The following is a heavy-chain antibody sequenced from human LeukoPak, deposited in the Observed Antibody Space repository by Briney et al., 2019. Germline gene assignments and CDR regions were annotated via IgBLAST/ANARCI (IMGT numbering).Heavy chain of an antibody. J-gene: IGHJ4*02. CDR3: AREVDGSGSYYLGY. CDR1: GGSIRSNY. D-gene: IGHD3-10*01. CDR2: IYYSGST. V-gene: IGHV4-59*01. Sequence: SETLSLTCTVSGGSIRSNYWSWIRQPPGKGLEWIGYIYYSGSTNSNPSLKSRVTISVDTSKNQFSLTLRSVTAADTAVYYCAREVDGSGSYYLGYWGQGTLVTVSS.